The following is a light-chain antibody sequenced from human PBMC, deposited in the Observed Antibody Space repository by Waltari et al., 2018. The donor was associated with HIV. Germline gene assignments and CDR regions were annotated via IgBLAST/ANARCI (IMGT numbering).Light chain of an antibody. Sequence: EIVMTQSPATLSVSPGERVTLSCRASQSVTTNLAWYQQKPGQAPRLLFYGASTRATGIPARFSGSGSGTEFTLTINTLQSDDFAVYYCQHYNDWPPRTFGQGTKVEIK. CDR1: QSVTTN. CDR2: GAS. V-gene: IGKV3-15*01. CDR3: QHYNDWPPRT. J-gene: IGKJ1*01.